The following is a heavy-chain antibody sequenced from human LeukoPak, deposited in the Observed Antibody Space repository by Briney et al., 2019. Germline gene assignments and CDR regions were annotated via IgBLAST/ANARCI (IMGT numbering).Heavy chain of an antibody. CDR2: ISGSGGST. Sequence: GGSLRLSCAASGFTFSSYGMHWVRQAPGKGLEWVSAISGSGGSTYYADSVKGRFTISRDNSKNTLYLQMNSLRAEDTAVYYCAKDQGSGWYYYYYGMDVWGQGTTVTVSS. D-gene: IGHD6-19*01. CDR3: AKDQGSGWYYYYYGMDV. J-gene: IGHJ6*02. V-gene: IGHV3-23*01. CDR1: GFTFSSYG.